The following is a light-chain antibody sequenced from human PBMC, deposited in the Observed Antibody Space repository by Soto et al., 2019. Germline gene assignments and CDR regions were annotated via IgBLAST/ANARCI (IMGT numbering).Light chain of an antibody. Sequence: QSALTQPASVSGSPEQSITISCTGTSSDVGSHNLVSWYQQHPGKAPKFIIYEGTKRPSGVSNRFSGSKSGNTASLTISGLQAEDEADYYCCSYAGSSTFVVFGGGTKLTVL. CDR2: EGT. V-gene: IGLV2-23*03. CDR3: CSYAGSSTFVV. J-gene: IGLJ2*01. CDR1: SSDVGSHNL.